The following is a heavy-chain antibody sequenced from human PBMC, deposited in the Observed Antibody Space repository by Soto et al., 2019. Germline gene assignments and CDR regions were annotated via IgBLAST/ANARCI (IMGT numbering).Heavy chain of an antibody. V-gene: IGHV4-30-4*01. D-gene: IGHD3-9*01. CDR3: ARYYDILTGYYTGNGGAFDI. J-gene: IGHJ3*02. CDR1: GGSISSGDYY. Sequence: SETLSLSCTVSGGSISSGDYYWSWIRQPPGKGLEWIGYIYYSGSTYYNPSLKSRVTISVDTSKNQFSLKLSSVTAAETAVYYCARYYDILTGYYTGNGGAFDIWGQGTMVTVSS. CDR2: IYYSGST.